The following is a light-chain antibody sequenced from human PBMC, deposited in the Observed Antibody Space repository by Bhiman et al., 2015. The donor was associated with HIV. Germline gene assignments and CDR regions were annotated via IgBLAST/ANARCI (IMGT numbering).Light chain of an antibody. V-gene: IGLV1-40*01. J-gene: IGLJ3*02. CDR3: QSYDSSLSGWV. CDR2: NNN. CDR1: SSNIEAGYD. Sequence: QPVLTQPPSVSGASGQRVTISCTGSSSNIEAGYDVHWYQQFPGSAPKLLIYNNNNRPSGIPDRFSGSSSGNTASLTITGLQAEDEADYYCQSYDSSLSGWVFGGGTKLTVL.